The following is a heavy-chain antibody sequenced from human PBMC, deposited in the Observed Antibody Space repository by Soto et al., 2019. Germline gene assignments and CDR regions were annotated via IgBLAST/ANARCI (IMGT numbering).Heavy chain of an antibody. V-gene: IGHV1-46*01. CDR1: GYTFTSYY. D-gene: IGHD3-22*01. J-gene: IGHJ4*02. CDR3: ARSPYSSGYYYAIDY. Sequence: GASVKVSCKASGYTFTSYYIHWMRQAPGQGLEWMGLINPSGGSTTYAQKFQGRVTMTRDTSTSTVYMDLSSLRSEDTAVYYCARSPYSSGYYYAIDYWGQGTQVTVSS. CDR2: INPSGGST.